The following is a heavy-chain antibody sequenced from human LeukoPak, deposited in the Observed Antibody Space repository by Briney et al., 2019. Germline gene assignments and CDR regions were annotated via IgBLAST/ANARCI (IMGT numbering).Heavy chain of an antibody. V-gene: IGHV3-30-3*01. Sequence: GGSLRLSCAASGFTFSSYAMHWVRQAPGKGLEWVAVISYDGSNKYYADSMKGRFTISRDNSKNTLYLQMNSLRAEDTAVYYCANYDFWSAYYEFDYWGQGTLVTVSS. D-gene: IGHD3-3*01. J-gene: IGHJ4*02. CDR3: ANYDFWSAYYEFDY. CDR1: GFTFSSYA. CDR2: ISYDGSNK.